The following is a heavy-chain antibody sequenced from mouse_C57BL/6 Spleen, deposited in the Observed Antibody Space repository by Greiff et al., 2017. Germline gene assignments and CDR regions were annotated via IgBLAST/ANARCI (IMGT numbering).Heavy chain of an antibody. CDR1: GYTFTSYW. D-gene: IGHD1-1*01. CDR2: IHPNSGST. V-gene: IGHV1-64*01. Sequence: QVQLKQPGAELVKPGASVKLSCKASGYTFTSYWMHWVKQRPGQGLEWIGMIHPNSGSTNYNEKFKSKATLTVDKSSSTAYMQLSSLTSEDSAVXYCAREGDDSSYFDGWGTGTTVTVSS. CDR3: AREGDDSSYFDG. J-gene: IGHJ1*03.